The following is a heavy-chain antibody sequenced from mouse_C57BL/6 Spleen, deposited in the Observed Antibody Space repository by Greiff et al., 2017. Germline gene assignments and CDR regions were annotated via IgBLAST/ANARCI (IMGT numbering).Heavy chain of an antibody. Sequence: QVQLKQPGAELVMPGASVKLSCKASGYTFTSYWMHWVKQRPGQGLEWIGEIDPSDSYTNYNQKFKGKSTLTVDKSSSTAYMQLSSLTSEDSAVYYCARWGYYYGSSYRYFDYWGQGTTLTVSS. D-gene: IGHD1-1*01. J-gene: IGHJ2*01. CDR3: ARWGYYYGSSYRYFDY. CDR2: IDPSDSYT. CDR1: GYTFTSYW. V-gene: IGHV1-69*01.